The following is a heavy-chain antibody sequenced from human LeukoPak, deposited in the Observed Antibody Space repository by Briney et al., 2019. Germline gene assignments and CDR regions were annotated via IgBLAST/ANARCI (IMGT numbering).Heavy chain of an antibody. Sequence: GESLKISCKGSGYSFTNYWIGWVRQMPGKGLEWMGIIYPGDFDTTYSPPFQGQVTISADKSTSTAYLQWSSLKASDTAMYYCARAMAYCGGDCYSGAFDIWGQGTMVTVSS. V-gene: IGHV5-51*01. CDR2: IYPGDFDT. D-gene: IGHD2-21*02. CDR3: ARAMAYCGGDCYSGAFDI. CDR1: GYSFTNYW. J-gene: IGHJ3*02.